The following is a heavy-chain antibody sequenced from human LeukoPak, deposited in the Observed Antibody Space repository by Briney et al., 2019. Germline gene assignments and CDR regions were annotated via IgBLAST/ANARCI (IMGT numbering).Heavy chain of an antibody. CDR3: ARGRAATPNNWFDP. Sequence: ASVRVSCKASGYTFTGYYMHWVRQAPGQGLEWMGWINPNSGGTNYAQKFQGRVTMTRDTSISTAYMELSRLRSDDTAVYYCARGRAATPNNWFDPWGQGTLVTVSS. V-gene: IGHV1-2*02. CDR1: GYTFTGYY. D-gene: IGHD2-15*01. CDR2: INPNSGGT. J-gene: IGHJ5*02.